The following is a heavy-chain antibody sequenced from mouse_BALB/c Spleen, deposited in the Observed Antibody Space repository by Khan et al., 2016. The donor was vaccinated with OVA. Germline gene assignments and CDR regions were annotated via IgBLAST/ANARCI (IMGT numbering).Heavy chain of an antibody. CDR2: INTYTGEP. CDR1: GYTFTDYG. CDR3: ARSNGNYWFAY. Sequence: QIQLVQSGPELKKPGETVKISCKASGYTFTDYGMNWVKQAPGKDLKWMGWINTYTGEPTYADDFKGRFAFPLETSASTAYLQINTLTNEDSATYFCARSNGNYWFAYWGQGTLVTVSA. V-gene: IGHV9-3-1*01. J-gene: IGHJ3*01. D-gene: IGHD2-1*01.